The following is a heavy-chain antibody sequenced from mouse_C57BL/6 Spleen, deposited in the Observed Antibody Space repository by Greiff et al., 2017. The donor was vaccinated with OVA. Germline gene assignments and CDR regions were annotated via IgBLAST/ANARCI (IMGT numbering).Heavy chain of an antibody. Sequence: QVQLQQPGAELVRPGTSVKLSCKASGYTFTSYWMHWVKQRPGQGLEWIGVIDPSDSYTNYNQKFKGKATLTVDTSSSTAYMQLSSLTSEDSAVYHCARRGGGYFDYWGQGTTLTVSS. CDR2: IDPSDSYT. V-gene: IGHV1-59*01. CDR3: ARRGGGYFDY. J-gene: IGHJ2*01. CDR1: GYTFTSYW.